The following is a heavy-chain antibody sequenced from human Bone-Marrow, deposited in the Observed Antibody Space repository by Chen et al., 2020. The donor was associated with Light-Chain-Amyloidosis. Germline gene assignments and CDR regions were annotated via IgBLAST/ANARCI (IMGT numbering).Heavy chain of an antibody. Sequence: VQLQEWGAGLLKPSETLSLTCAVYGGSFSSYFWSWIRQPPGKGLEWIGEINHRGTTHYNASLKSRVTISLDTPKNQISLKRTSRTAADTAAYYCARNGAGRGFSVDYWGQGTLVTVSS. CDR2: INHRGTT. CDR3: ARNGAGRGFSVDY. CDR1: GGSFSSYF. J-gene: IGHJ4*02. V-gene: IGHV4-34*01. D-gene: IGHD5-12*01.